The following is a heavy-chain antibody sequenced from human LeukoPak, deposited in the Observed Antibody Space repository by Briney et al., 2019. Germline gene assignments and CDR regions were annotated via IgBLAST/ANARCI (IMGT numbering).Heavy chain of an antibody. V-gene: IGHV4-61*02. CDR1: GGSISSGSYY. J-gene: IGHJ6*02. Sequence: PSQTLSLTCTVSGGSISSGSYYWSWIRQPAGKGLEWIGRIYTSGSTNYNPSLKSRVTISVDTSKNQFSLKLRSVTAADTAVYFCARDCSTSSCQGGDYYYGMDVWGQGTTVTVSS. CDR3: ARDCSTSSCQGGDYYYGMDV. CDR2: IYTSGST. D-gene: IGHD2-2*01.